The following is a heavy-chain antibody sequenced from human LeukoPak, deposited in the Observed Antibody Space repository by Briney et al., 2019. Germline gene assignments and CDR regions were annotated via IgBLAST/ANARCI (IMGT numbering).Heavy chain of an antibody. V-gene: IGHV4-34*13. CDR2: SGST. D-gene: IGHD4-17*01. J-gene: IGHJ6*03. Sequence: SGSTNYPPSLKSRVTISVDTSKNQFSLKLSSVTAADTAVYYCASRLTVTPIRAHYYYYMDVWGKGTTVTVS. CDR3: ASRLTVTPIRAHYYYYMDV.